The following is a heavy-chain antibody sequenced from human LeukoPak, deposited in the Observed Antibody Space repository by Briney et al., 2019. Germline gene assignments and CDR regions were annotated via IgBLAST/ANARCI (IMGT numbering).Heavy chain of an antibody. D-gene: IGHD2-2*02. V-gene: IGHV4-30-2*01. CDR1: GGSIRSGGYA. CDR2: IYENERT. CDR3: ARGDCGTSSCYTFDS. J-gene: IGHJ4*02. Sequence: SETLSLTCAVSGGSIRSGGYAWNWIRQPPGEGLEWIGYIYENERTYYNPSLKSRVNISMDRSKNQFSLKLNSVTAADTAVYYRARGDCGTSSCYTFDSWGQGTLVTVSS.